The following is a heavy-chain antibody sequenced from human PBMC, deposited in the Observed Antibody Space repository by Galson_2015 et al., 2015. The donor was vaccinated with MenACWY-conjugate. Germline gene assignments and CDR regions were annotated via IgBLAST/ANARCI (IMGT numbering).Heavy chain of an antibody. CDR3: ARIRGVWQQLVT. CDR1: GGSMSTLF. Sequence: SEPLSLTCTVPGGSMSTLFWSWIRQAPGKGLEWIGYVYSSGSTTYNPSLKSRVTMSLDTSKNQFSLRLSSMTAADTAVYYCARIRGVWQQLVTWGQGTLVTVSS. V-gene: IGHV4-59*11. D-gene: IGHD6-13*01. CDR2: VYSSGST. J-gene: IGHJ1*01.